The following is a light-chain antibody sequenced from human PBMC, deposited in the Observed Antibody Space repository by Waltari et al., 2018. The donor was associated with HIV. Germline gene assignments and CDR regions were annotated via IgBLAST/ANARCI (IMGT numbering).Light chain of an antibody. J-gene: IGLJ1*01. CDR3: QTYDTDLKTYV. CDR2: GNI. CDR1: ASNIGAGYD. Sequence: QSVLTQPPSVSGAPGQRVTVSCTGSASNIGAGYDVHWYQNLPGPAPKHFINGNIKRPSGVPGRFAVSKSGASASLAITGLQGEDEGDYYCQTYDTDLKTYVFGSGTKVTVL. V-gene: IGLV1-40*01.